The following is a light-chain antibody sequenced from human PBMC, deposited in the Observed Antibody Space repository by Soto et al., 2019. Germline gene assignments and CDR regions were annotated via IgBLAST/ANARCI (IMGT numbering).Light chain of an antibody. V-gene: IGKV3-20*01. CDR3: QQYGGSSWT. CDR1: HSFSSNF. CDR2: GAS. J-gene: IGKJ1*01. Sequence: EIVLTQSPGTLSLSPGERATPSCRASHSFSSNFLALYQQKPGQAPRLLIYGASSRAPGIPDRFSGRGSGTDFTLTITRLEPEDFAVYYCQQYGGSSWTFGQGTKVDIK.